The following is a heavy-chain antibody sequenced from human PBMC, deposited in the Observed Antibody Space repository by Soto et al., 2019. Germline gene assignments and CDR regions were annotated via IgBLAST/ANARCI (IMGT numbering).Heavy chain of an antibody. CDR1: GFTFSSYC. CDR3: ARDSPAIDT. CDR2: ICISSSSI. Sequence: GGSLRLSCAASGFTFSSYCMSWVRQAPGKGLEWVSFICISSSSIYYADSVKGRFTISRGNAQNSLYLQMNSLRAEDTAVYYCARDSPAIDTWGQRDPVTISS. J-gene: IGHJ4*02. V-gene: IGHV3-48*01. D-gene: IGHD2-21*01.